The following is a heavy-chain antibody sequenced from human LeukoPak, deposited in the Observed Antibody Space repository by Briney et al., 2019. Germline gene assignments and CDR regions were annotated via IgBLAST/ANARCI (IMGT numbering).Heavy chain of an antibody. CDR2: ISGSGERT. CDR1: GFTFSSYG. J-gene: IGHJ6*03. Sequence: GGTLRLSCAASGFTFSSYGMSWVRQAPGKGLEWVSAISGSGERTYYADSVKGRFTISRDNSKNTLYLQMNSLRAEDTAVYYCAKDERLLWFGELRNYYMDVWGKGTTVTISS. CDR3: AKDERLLWFGELRNYYMDV. D-gene: IGHD3-10*01. V-gene: IGHV3-23*01.